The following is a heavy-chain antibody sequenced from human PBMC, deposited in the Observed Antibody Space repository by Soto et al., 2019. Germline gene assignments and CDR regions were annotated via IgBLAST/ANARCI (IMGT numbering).Heavy chain of an antibody. D-gene: IGHD3-10*01. V-gene: IGHV4-39*01. CDR3: ARQRREYDLDY. CDR1: GGSISSSSYY. CDR2: VYYSGST. J-gene: IGHJ4*02. Sequence: SGTLSLTCGVSGGSISSSSYYWGWIRQPPGKGLEWIGTVYYSGSTYYNPSLKSRVTISVDTSKNQFSLKLTSVTAADTAVYYCARQRREYDLDYWGQGNLVTVSS.